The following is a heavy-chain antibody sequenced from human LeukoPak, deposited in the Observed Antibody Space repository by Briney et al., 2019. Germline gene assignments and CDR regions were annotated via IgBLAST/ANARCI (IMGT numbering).Heavy chain of an antibody. J-gene: IGHJ4*02. CDR2: IIPIFGTA. D-gene: IGHD6-19*01. Sequence: EASVKVSCKASGYTFTSYAISWVRQAPGQGLEWMGGIIPIFGTANYAQKFQGRVTITADKSTSTAYMELSSLRSEDTAVYYCASFPGIAVAGPKGDYWGQGTLVTVSS. V-gene: IGHV1-69*06. CDR1: GYTFTSYA. CDR3: ASFPGIAVAGPKGDY.